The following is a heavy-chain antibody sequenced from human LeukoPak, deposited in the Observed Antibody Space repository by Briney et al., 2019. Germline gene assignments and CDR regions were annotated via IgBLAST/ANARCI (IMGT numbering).Heavy chain of an antibody. CDR3: ARFLWSGYWFDY. CDR2: IYHSGRT. D-gene: IGHD3-3*01. V-gene: IGHV4-38-2*02. J-gene: IGHJ4*02. Sequence: KPSETLSLTCTVSGYSISSGYYWGWIRQPPGKGLEWIGSIYHSGRTYYNPSLKRRVTISVDTTKNQFSLKVSSVTAADTAVYYCARFLWSGYWFDYWGQGTLVTVSS. CDR1: GYSISSGYY.